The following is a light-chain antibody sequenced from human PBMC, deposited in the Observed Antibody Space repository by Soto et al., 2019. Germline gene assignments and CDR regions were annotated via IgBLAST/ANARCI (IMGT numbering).Light chain of an antibody. V-gene: IGKV3-20*01. CDR1: QSISSSY. J-gene: IGKJ1*01. Sequence: EIVLTQSPGTLSLSPGEGATLSCRASQSISSSYLAWYQQKPGQAPRLLIYGASIRATGIPDRFSGSGSETDFTLTINTLEPEDVAVYYCQHPWTFGQGTQVEIK. CDR2: GAS. CDR3: QHPWT.